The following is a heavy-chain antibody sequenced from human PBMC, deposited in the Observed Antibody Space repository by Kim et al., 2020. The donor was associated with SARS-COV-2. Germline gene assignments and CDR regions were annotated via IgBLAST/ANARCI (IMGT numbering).Heavy chain of an antibody. V-gene: IGHV1-3*01. J-gene: IGHJ6*02. CDR1: GYTFTNYA. CDR2: ISAANYNT. CDR3: ARQRTGYGLDV. D-gene: IGHD6-25*01. Sequence: ASVKVSCKASGYTFTNYAMHWVRQAPGQRLEWLGWISAANYNTKYSQDFQGRITLTRDTSAITFYMELSSPTSDDTAVYYCARQRTGYGLDVWGQGTTVTVSS.